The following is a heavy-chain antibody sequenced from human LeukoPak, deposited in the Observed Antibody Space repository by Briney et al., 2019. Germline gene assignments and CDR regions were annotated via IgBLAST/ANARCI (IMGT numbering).Heavy chain of an antibody. D-gene: IGHD4-23*01. CDR3: AREGFGGNYFSYYFDY. CDR2: IYYSGST. Sequence: SQTLSLTCTVSGGSTSSGDYYWSWIRQPPGKGLEWIGYIYYSGSTYYNPSLKSRVTISVDTSKNQFSLKLSSVTAADTAVYYCAREGFGGNYFSYYFDYWGQGTLVTVSS. CDR1: GGSTSSGDYY. V-gene: IGHV4-30-4*08. J-gene: IGHJ4*02.